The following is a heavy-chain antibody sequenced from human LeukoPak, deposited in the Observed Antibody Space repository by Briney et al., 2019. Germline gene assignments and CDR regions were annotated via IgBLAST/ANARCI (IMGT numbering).Heavy chain of an antibody. CDR3: ARASLWSGYYYYYMDV. J-gene: IGHJ6*03. CDR1: GFTFSCYW. CDR2: INSDGSST. Sequence: PGGSLRLSCAASGFTFSCYWMHWVRQAPGKGLVWVSRINSDGSSTSYADSVKGRFTISRDNAKNTLYLQMNSLRAEDTAVYYCARASLWSGYYYYYMDVWGKGTTVTVSS. V-gene: IGHV3-74*01. D-gene: IGHD3-3*01.